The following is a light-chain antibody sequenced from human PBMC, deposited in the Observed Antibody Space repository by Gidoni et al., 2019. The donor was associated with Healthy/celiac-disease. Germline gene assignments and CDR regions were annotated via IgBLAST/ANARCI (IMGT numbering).Light chain of an antibody. V-gene: IGKV1-39*01. J-gene: IGKJ3*01. CDR3: QQSYSTPLCT. Sequence: DIQMTQSTSSLSASVGDRVTITCRASQSISSYLNWYQQKPGKAPKLLIYAASSLQSGVPSRFSGSGSGTDFTLTISSLQPEDFATYYCQQSYSTPLCTFXPXTKVDIK. CDR1: QSISSY. CDR2: AAS.